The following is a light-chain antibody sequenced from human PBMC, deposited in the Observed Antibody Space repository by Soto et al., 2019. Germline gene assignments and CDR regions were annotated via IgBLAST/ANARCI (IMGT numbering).Light chain of an antibody. Sequence: EIVMTQSPATLPVSPGERASLSCRASQSVSSYLAWYQRKPGQAPRLLIYGASTRATGIPARFSGSGSGTEFILTISSLQSEDFAVYYCQQYSKWPLTFGVGNKLE. CDR1: QSVSSY. CDR2: GAS. CDR3: QQYSKWPLT. J-gene: IGKJ4*01. V-gene: IGKV3-15*01.